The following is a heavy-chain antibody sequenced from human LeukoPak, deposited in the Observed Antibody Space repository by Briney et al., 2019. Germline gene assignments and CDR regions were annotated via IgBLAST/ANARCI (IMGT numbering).Heavy chain of an antibody. CDR2: ISYDGSNK. V-gene: IGHV3-30-3*01. Sequence: GGSLRLSCAASGFIFSSYAMHWVRQAPGKGLEWVAVISYDGSNKYYADSVKGRFTISRDNSKNTLYLQMNSLRAEDTAVYYCARGDSSSWYSTHTYFDYWGQGTLVTVSS. CDR1: GFIFSSYA. J-gene: IGHJ4*02. CDR3: ARGDSSSWYSTHTYFDY. D-gene: IGHD6-13*01.